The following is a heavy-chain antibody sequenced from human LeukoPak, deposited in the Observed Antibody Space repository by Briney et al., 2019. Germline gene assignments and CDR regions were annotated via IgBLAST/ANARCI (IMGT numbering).Heavy chain of an antibody. CDR3: ARGSAPHHSGSYTPCDY. Sequence: ASGKVSCKASGYTFTSYGISWVRQAPGQGLEWMGWISAYNGNTNYAQKLQGRVTMTRDTSTSTAYMELRSLRSDDTAVYYCARGSAPHHSGSYTPCDYWGQGTLVTVSS. CDR2: ISAYNGNT. V-gene: IGHV1-18*01. CDR1: GYTFTSYG. D-gene: IGHD3-10*01. J-gene: IGHJ4*02.